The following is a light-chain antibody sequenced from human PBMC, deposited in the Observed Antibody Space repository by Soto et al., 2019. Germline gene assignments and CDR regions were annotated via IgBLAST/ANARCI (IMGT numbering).Light chain of an antibody. Sequence: DIQMTQSPSTLSASVGDRVTITCRASQSVGSWLAWYQQKPGKAPKLLIYKASRLESGVPSRFSGSEAGTEFTLTSSNLQPYDFATYYCQQYHKFWTFGQGTKVEIK. J-gene: IGKJ1*01. V-gene: IGKV1-5*03. CDR3: QQYHKFWT. CDR1: QSVGSW. CDR2: KAS.